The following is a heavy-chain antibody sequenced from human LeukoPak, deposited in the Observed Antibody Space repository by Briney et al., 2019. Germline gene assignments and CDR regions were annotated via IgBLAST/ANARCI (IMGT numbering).Heavy chain of an antibody. CDR3: AKASSITMIVVVSLYFQH. CDR2: ISSEGSTK. V-gene: IGHV3-30-3*01. J-gene: IGHJ1*01. Sequence: GGSLRLSCAASGFTFSTYAMHWVRQAPGKGLEWVAVISSEGSTKYYADSVKGRFTISRDNSKNTLYLQMNSLRAEDTAVYYCAKASSITMIVVVSLYFQHWGQGTLVTVSS. D-gene: IGHD3-22*01. CDR1: GFTFSTYA.